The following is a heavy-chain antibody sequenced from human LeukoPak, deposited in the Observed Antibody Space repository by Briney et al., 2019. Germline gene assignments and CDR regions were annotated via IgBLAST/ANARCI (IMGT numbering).Heavy chain of an antibody. D-gene: IGHD5-12*01. CDR3: ARGWINWFDP. V-gene: IGHV4-59*01. Sequence: PSETLSLTCTVSGGSISSYYWSWIRQPPGKGLEWIGYIYYSGSTNYNPSLKSRVTKSVDPPNNQFSLKLSSVTPADTAVYYCARGWINWFDPWGQGTLVTVSS. CDR1: GGSISSYY. CDR2: IYYSGST. J-gene: IGHJ5*02.